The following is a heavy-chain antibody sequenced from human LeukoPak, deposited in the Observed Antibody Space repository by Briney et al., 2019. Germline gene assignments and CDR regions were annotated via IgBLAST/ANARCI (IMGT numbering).Heavy chain of an antibody. V-gene: IGHV3-21*01. J-gene: IGHJ6*02. D-gene: IGHD3-3*01. CDR2: ISSSSSYI. Sequence: PGGSLRLSCAASGFTFSSYSMNWVRQAPGKGLEWVSSISSSSSYIYYADSVKGRFTISRDNAKNSLYLQMNSLRAEDTAVYYCATLGTTYDFWSGYGMDVWGQGTTVTVSS. CDR3: ATLGTTYDFWSGYGMDV. CDR1: GFTFSSYS.